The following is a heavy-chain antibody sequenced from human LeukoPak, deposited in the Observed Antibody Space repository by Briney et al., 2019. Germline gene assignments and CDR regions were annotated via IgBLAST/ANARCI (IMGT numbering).Heavy chain of an antibody. J-gene: IGHJ3*02. Sequence: GGSLRLSCAASGFTVSSNYMSWVRQAPGKGLEWVSVIYSGGSTYYADSVKGRFTISRDNSKNTLYLQMNSLRAEDTAVYYCARDRKGRHDAFDIWGQGTMVTVSS. CDR3: ARDRKGRHDAFDI. CDR2: IYSGGST. V-gene: IGHV3-53*01. CDR1: GFTVSSNY.